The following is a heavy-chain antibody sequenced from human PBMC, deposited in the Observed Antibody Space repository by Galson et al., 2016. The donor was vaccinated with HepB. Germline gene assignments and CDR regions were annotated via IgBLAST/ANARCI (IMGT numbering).Heavy chain of an antibody. CDR3: AKANIIMVTLGIYLDT. D-gene: IGHD2/OR15-2a*01. Sequence: SLRLSCATSGFAFNTYAMHWVRQAPGKGLEWVAGVSGHAGSTYYADSGKGRFAISRDNSKNTLFLQMNGLRADDTAVYYCAKANIIMVTLGIYLDTWGPGTLVTVSS. CDR1: GFAFNTYA. V-gene: IGHV3-23*01. CDR2: VSGHAGST. J-gene: IGHJ5*02.